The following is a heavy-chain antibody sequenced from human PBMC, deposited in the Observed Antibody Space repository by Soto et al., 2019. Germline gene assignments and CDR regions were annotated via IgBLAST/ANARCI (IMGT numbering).Heavy chain of an antibody. CDR2: IYPGDSDT. CDR1: GYSFTSYW. CDR3: ASQRLQNYYGMDV. D-gene: IGHD4-4*01. V-gene: IGHV5-51*01. J-gene: IGHJ6*02. Sequence: GESLKISCKGSGYSFTSYWIGWVRQMPGKGLEWMGIIYPGDSDTRYSPSFQGQVTISADKSISTAYLQWSSLKASDTAMYYCASQRLQNYYGMDVWGQGTKVTVSS.